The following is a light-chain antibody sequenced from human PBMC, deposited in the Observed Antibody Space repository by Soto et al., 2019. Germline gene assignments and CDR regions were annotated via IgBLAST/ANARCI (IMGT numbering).Light chain of an antibody. CDR2: AAS. CDR1: QDISSS. J-gene: IGKJ2*01. CDR3: QQQGT. Sequence: IQLTQSPSSLSASVGDRVTITCRASQDISSSLAWYQQKPGNAPKLLIYAASTLQRGVTSRFSGGGSGAHFTLTISSLHPEDSATYYCQQQGTFGQGTKLEIK. V-gene: IGKV1-9*01.